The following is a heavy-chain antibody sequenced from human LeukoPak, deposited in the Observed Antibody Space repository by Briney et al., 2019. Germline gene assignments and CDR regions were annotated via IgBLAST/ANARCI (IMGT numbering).Heavy chain of an antibody. CDR3: ARERVIAAAGDGFDS. V-gene: IGHV3-48*02. CDR1: GFTFSSSW. D-gene: IGHD2-21*01. CDR2: ISSSSTTI. Sequence: GGSLRLSCAASGFTFSSSWMSWVRQAPGKGLEWVSYISSSSTTIFYADSVKGRFTISRDNAKNSLFLQMNGLRDEDTALYYCARERVIAAAGDGFDSWGQGTLVTVSS. J-gene: IGHJ4*02.